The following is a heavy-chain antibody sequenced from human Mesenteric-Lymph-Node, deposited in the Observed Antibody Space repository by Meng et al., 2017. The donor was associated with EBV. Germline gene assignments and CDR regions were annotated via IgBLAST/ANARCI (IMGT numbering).Heavy chain of an antibody. CDR1: GGSFSVSY. Sequence: LKPSDTLPPPSAVSGGSFSVSYWSWIRQSPGKGLECIGEINHRRDTNYHPSLKSRVTISPAASKNQFSLKLTSVTAADTAVYYCGGGYISGVPDFDYWGQGTLVTVSS. J-gene: IGHJ4*02. CDR2: INHRRDT. CDR3: GGGYISGVPDFDY. D-gene: IGHD3-10*01. V-gene: IGHV4-34*01.